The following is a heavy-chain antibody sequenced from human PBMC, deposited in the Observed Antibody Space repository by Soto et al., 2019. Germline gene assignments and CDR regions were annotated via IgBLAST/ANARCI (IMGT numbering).Heavy chain of an antibody. V-gene: IGHV3-74*01. Sequence: EVQLVESGGGLVQPGGSLRLSCAASGFTFSSYWMHWVRQAPGKGLVWVSRINSDGSSTSYADSVKGRFTISRDNAKNTLYLQMNSLRAEDTAVYYCARDGPYDSSGSRDAFDTWGQGTMVTVSS. J-gene: IGHJ3*02. CDR3: ARDGPYDSSGSRDAFDT. CDR2: INSDGSST. D-gene: IGHD3-22*01. CDR1: GFTFSSYW.